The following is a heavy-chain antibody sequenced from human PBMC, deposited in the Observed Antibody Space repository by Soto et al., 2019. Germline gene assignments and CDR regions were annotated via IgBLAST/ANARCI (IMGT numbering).Heavy chain of an antibody. CDR3: ARDLYEWELRGGYYGMDV. V-gene: IGHV3-30*14. J-gene: IGHJ6*02. CDR2: ISYDGSNK. Sequence: QVQLVESGGGVVQPGRSLRLSCAASGFTFSSYAMHWVRQAPGKGLEWVAVISYDGSNKYYADSAKGRFTISRDNSKNTLYLQMNSLRAEDTAVYYCARDLYEWELRGGYYGMDVWGQGTTVTVSS. CDR1: GFTFSSYA. D-gene: IGHD1-26*01.